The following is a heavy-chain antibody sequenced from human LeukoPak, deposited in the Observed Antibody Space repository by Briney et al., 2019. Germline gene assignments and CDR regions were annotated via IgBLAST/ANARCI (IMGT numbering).Heavy chain of an antibody. V-gene: IGHV3-74*01. CDR2: INGDGSST. Sequence: PGGSLRLSCAASGFTFSSYWMHWVRQAPGKGLVWVSRINGDGSSTTYADSVKGRFTISRDNAKNTLYLQMNSLRAEDTAVYYRARVVYCSRTSCPLDCWGQGTLVTVSS. J-gene: IGHJ4*02. CDR3: ARVVYCSRTSCPLDC. CDR1: GFTFSSYW. D-gene: IGHD2-2*01.